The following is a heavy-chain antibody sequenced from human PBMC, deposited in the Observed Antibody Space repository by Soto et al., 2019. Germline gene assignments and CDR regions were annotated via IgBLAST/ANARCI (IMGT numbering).Heavy chain of an antibody. D-gene: IGHD3-22*01. J-gene: IGHJ4*01. V-gene: IGHV3-48*02. CDR2: ISVRGPIK. CDR3: ARDPFHYDPNHPYYFEI. CDR1: GFTFSSYS. Sequence: EVQLVESGGGLVQPGTSLRLSCAASGFTFSSYSMNWVRRAPGKGLEWVSFISVRGPIKYYADSVRGRFTISRDNAKNSLILEMNSQPDEDPAVYYCARDPFHYDPNHPYYFEIRGKGTLVAVSS.